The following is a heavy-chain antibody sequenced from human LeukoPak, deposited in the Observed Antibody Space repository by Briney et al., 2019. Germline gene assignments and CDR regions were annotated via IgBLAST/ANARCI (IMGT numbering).Heavy chain of an antibody. J-gene: IGHJ5*02. CDR1: GYSFTSYW. Sequence: GESLKISCKGSGYSFTSYWIGWVRQMPGKGLEWMGIIYPGDSDTKYSPSFQGQVTISADKSISTAYLQWSSLKASETAIYYCARLLRFLDWFDPWGQGTLVTVSS. V-gene: IGHV5-51*01. CDR2: IYPGDSDT. CDR3: ARLLRFLDWFDP. D-gene: IGHD4/OR15-4a*01.